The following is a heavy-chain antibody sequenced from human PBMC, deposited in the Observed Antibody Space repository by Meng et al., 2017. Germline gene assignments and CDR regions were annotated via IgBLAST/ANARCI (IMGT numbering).Heavy chain of an antibody. CDR3: ARSDHSYYYGSGSYLSNWFDP. D-gene: IGHD3-10*01. CDR2: IWYDGSNK. J-gene: IGHJ5*02. Sequence: SCKASGYTFTSYGMHWVRQAPGKGLEWVAVIWYDGSNKYYADSVKGRFTISRDNSKNTLYLQMNSLRAEDTAVYYCARSDHSYYYGSGSYLSNWFDPWGQGTLVTVSS. V-gene: IGHV3-33*01. CDR1: GYTFTSYG.